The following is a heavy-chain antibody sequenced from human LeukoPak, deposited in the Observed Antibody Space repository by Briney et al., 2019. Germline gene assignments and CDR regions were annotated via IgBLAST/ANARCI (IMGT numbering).Heavy chain of an antibody. CDR1: GFTFSSYG. J-gene: IGHJ4*02. D-gene: IGHD2-15*01. Sequence: GGSLTLSCAASGFTFSSYGMHWVRQAPRKGLEWVAFIRYDGSLKFYADSVKGRFTLSRDNSKNTLYLQMSSLRAEDTAVYYCAKNRADYSDSGAYDLGYWGQGTLVTVSS. CDR3: AKNRADYSDSGAYDLGY. CDR2: IRYDGSLK. V-gene: IGHV3-30*02.